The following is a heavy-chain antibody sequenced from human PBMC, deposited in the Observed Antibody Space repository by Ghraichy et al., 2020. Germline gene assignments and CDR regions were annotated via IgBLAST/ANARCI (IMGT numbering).Heavy chain of an antibody. J-gene: IGHJ3*02. CDR1: GFTFSDYT. CDR3: VLMGSTSSSHALDI. V-gene: IGHV3-21*01. CDR2: ITYSSSYI. Sequence: GGSLRLSCAASGFTFSDYTMNWVRQAPGKGLEWVSYITYSSSYIYYADSVKGRFTISRDNAKKSLYLHMSSLRPEDTAVYYCVLMGSTSSSHALDIWGQGTMVTVSS. D-gene: IGHD6-13*01.